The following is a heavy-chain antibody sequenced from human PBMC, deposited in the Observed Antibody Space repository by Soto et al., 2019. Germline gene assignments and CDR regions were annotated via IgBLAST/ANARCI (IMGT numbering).Heavy chain of an antibody. CDR1: GGTFSSHA. V-gene: IGHV1-69*13. CDR2: IIPIFGTA. Sequence: ASVKVSCKASGGTFSSHAISWVRRAPGQGLEWMGGIIPIFGTANYAQKFQGRVTITADESTSTAYMELSRLRSEDTAVYYCARAVVVVPAARGGSRSYYYCGMDVWGQGTTVTVSS. D-gene: IGHD2-2*01. CDR3: ARAVVVVPAARGGSRSYYYCGMDV. J-gene: IGHJ6*02.